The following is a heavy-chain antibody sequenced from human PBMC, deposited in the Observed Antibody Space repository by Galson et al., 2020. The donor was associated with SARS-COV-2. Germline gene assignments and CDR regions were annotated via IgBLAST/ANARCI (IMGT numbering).Heavy chain of an antibody. V-gene: IGHV3-30*07. Sequence: GGSLRLSCAASGFTFSSYAMHWVRQAPGKGLEWVAVISYDGSNKYYADSVKCRFTISRDNSKNSLYLQMNSLRAEDTAVYYCARGFSSSWYADWFDPWGQGTLLTVSS. D-gene: IGHD6-13*01. J-gene: IGHJ5*02. CDR3: ARGFSSSWYADWFDP. CDR1: GFTFSSYA. CDR2: ISYDGSNK.